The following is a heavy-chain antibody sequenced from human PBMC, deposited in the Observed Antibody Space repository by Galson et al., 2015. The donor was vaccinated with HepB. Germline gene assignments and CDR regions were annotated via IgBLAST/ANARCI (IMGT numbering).Heavy chain of an antibody. CDR1: GFTFSSYA. V-gene: IGHV3-30-3*01. CDR3: ARPSFCYSGYY. J-gene: IGHJ4*02. D-gene: IGHD2-21*02. Sequence: SLRLSCAASGFTFSSYAMHWVRQAPGKGLEWVAIVLYDGSNKYYADSVKGRFTISRDNSKNTLYLQMNSLRAEDTAVYYCARPSFCYSGYYWGQGTLVTVSS. CDR2: VLYDGSNK.